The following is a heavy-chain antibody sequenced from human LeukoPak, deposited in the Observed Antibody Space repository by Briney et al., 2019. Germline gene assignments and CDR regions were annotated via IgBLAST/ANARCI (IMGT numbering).Heavy chain of an antibody. CDR1: GYTFNSFA. CDR3: AKDWSHGSFDS. Sequence: GGSLRLSCATSGYTFNSFAMHWVRQAPGKGLEWVSFIQSDGKQEHYADSVKGRFTISGDNSKKMVYLKMDSLRHEDTAVYYCAKDWSHGSFDSWGQGTLVTVSS. V-gene: IGHV3-30*02. J-gene: IGHJ4*02. CDR2: IQSDGKQE. D-gene: IGHD1-26*01.